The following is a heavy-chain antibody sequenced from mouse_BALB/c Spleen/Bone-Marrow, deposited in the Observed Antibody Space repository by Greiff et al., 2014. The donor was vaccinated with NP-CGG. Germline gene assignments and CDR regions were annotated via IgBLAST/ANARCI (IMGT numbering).Heavy chain of an antibody. J-gene: IGHJ2*02. Sequence: VQLKQSGGGLVQPGGSVILSCAASGFDFSRYWMSWARQAPGKGQEWIGEINPGSSTINYTPSLKDKFIISRDNAKKTLYLQINKVRSEDTALYYCARRGYYDEFAYWGQGTSVTVSS. CDR1: GFDFSRYW. V-gene: IGHV4-2*02. CDR3: ARRGYYDEFAY. D-gene: IGHD1-1*01. CDR2: INPGSSTI.